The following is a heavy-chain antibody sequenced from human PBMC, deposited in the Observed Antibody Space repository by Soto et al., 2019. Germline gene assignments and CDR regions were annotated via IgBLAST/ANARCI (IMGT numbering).Heavy chain of an antibody. CDR1: GYTFTSYD. CDR3: ARDSYYDFWSGYYWFDP. J-gene: IGHJ5*02. Sequence: ASVKVSCKASGYTFTSYDINWVRQATGQGLEWMGWMNPNSGNTGYAQKFQGRVTMTRNTSISTAYMELSSLRSEDTAVYYCARDSYYDFWSGYYWFDPWGQGTLVTVSS. D-gene: IGHD3-3*01. CDR2: MNPNSGNT. V-gene: IGHV1-8*01.